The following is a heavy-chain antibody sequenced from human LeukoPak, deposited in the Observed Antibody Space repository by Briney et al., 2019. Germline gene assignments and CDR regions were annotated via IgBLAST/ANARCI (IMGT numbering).Heavy chain of an antibody. D-gene: IGHD6-19*01. Sequence: ASVKVSCKAFGYGFTSYYIHWVRQAPGQGLEWMGWINPHSGGTNYAQTFQGRVTMTRDTSISTAYMELTRLTSDDTAIYYCARVFRYTSGWSYFQHWGQGTLVTVSS. V-gene: IGHV1-2*02. CDR3: ARVFRYTSGWSYFQH. CDR1: GYGFTSYY. J-gene: IGHJ1*01. CDR2: INPHSGGT.